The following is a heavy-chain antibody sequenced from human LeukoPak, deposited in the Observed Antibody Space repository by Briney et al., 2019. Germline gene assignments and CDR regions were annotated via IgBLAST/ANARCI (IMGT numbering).Heavy chain of an antibody. Sequence: PSETLSLTCTVSGGSVSSGSYYWSWIWQPPGKGLEWIGYIYYSGSTNYNPSLKSRVTISVDTSKNQFSLKLSSVTAADTAVYYCARIITMVRGVIDYWGQGTLVTVSS. V-gene: IGHV4-61*01. CDR1: GGSVSSGSYY. J-gene: IGHJ4*02. CDR2: IYYSGST. CDR3: ARIITMVRGVIDY. D-gene: IGHD3-10*01.